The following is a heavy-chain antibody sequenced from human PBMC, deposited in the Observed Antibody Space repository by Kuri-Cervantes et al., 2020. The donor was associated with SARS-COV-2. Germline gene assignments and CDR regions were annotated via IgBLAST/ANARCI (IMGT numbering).Heavy chain of an antibody. J-gene: IGHJ6*02. Sequence: GESLKISCAASGFTFSNAWMSWVRQAPGKGLEWVGRIKSKTDGGTTDYAAPVKGRFTISRDDSKNTLYLQMNSLKTEDTAVYYCTTDREWEPILDYYGMDVWGQGTTVTASS. V-gene: IGHV3-15*01. D-gene: IGHD1-26*01. CDR2: IKSKTDGGTT. CDR1: GFTFSNAW. CDR3: TTDREWEPILDYYGMDV.